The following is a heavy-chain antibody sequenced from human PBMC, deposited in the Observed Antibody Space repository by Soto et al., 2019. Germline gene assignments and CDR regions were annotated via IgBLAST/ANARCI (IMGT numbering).Heavy chain of an antibody. CDR1: GFTVSSIY. D-gene: IGHD2-2*01. J-gene: IGHJ4*02. V-gene: IGHV3-66*01. CDR2: IYSGDST. Sequence: GGSLRLSCAASGFTVSSIYMSWVRQASGKGLEWVSVIYSGDSTFYADSVKGRFTVSRDDSKNTLDLQMNSLRAEDTAVYYCARVDCSSTSCYSYAFDSWGQGTLVTVS. CDR3: ARVDCSSTSCYSYAFDS.